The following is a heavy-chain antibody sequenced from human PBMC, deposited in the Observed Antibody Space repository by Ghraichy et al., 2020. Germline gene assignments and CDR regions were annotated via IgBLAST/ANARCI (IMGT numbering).Heavy chain of an antibody. CDR3: TKDIAAAEYYYYGMDV. V-gene: IGHV3-9*01. CDR1: GFTFDDYA. D-gene: IGHD6-13*01. J-gene: IGHJ6*02. CDR2: ISWNSGSI. Sequence: LSLTCAASGFTFDDYAMHWVRQAPGKGLEWVSGISWNSGSIGYADSVKGRFTISRDNAKNSLYLQMRSLRTEDTALYFCTKDIAAAEYYYYGMDVWGQGTTVTVSS.